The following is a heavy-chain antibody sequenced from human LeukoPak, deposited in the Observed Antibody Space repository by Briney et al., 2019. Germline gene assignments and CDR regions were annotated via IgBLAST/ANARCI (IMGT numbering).Heavy chain of an antibody. CDR2: ISGSGGST. D-gene: IGHD5-12*01. CDR1: GFTFSSYA. V-gene: IGHV3-23*01. CDR3: AKDREEYSGYATFDY. J-gene: IGHJ4*02. Sequence: GGSLRLSCAASGFTFSSYAMSWVRQPPGKGLEWVSAISGSGGSTYYADSVKGRFTISRGNSKNTLYLQMNSLRAEDTAVYYCAKDREEYSGYATFDYWGQGTLVTVSS.